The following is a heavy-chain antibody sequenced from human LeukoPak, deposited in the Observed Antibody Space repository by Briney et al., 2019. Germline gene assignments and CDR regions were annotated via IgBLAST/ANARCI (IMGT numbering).Heavy chain of an antibody. CDR1: GFTFSGYA. CDR3: ARMTTVGWFDP. D-gene: IGHD4-11*01. CDR2: ISGSGGST. V-gene: IGHV3-23*01. Sequence: PGGSLRLSCAASGFTFSGYAMSWVRQAPGKGLEWVSAISGSGGSTYYADSVKGRFTISRDNAKNSLYLQMNSLRAEDTAVYYCARMTTVGWFDPWGQGTLVTVSS. J-gene: IGHJ5*02.